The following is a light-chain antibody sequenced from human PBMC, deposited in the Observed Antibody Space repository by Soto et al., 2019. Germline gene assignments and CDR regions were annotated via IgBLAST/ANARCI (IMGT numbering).Light chain of an antibody. CDR3: QQYNNWPPKWT. CDR2: GAS. V-gene: IGKV3-15*01. J-gene: IGKJ1*01. Sequence: EIVMTQSLATLSVSPGERATLSCRASQSVSSNLAWYQQKPGQAPRLLIYGASTRATGIPARFSGSGSGTEFTLTISSVQSEAFAVYYCQQYNNWPPKWTFGQGTKVEIK. CDR1: QSVSSN.